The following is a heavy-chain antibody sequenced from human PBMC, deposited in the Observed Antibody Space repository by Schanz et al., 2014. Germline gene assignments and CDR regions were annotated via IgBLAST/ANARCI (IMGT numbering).Heavy chain of an antibody. CDR3: ARGFDFWDR. CDR1: GYSFSAHY. CDR2: ISTFRNEDT. V-gene: IGHV1-2*02. Sequence: QGQLVQSGAEVKKPGASLKVSCKASGYSFSAHYLHWEREAPGQGPEFMGWISTFRNEDTNSAQRFQGRLTMTTDTSTSTAYMELRSLRSDDTAVYYCARGFDFWDRWGQGTLVIVSS. D-gene: IGHD3-3*01. J-gene: IGHJ4*02.